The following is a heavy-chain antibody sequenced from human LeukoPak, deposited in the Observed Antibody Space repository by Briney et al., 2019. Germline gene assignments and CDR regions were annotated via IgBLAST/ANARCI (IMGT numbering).Heavy chain of an antibody. CDR2: IIPTFGIP. CDR1: GSTFSSYS. V-gene: IGHV1-69*13. CDR3: AKGRVSSSTWYSTYYYYFYMDL. J-gene: IGHJ6*03. D-gene: IGHD6-13*01. Sequence: EASVKVSCKASGSTFSSYSINWVRQAPGQGLECLGGIIPTFGIPNYAQKFQGRVSITADESTSTAYMELRSLTSEDTAVYFCAKGRVSSSTWYSTYYYYFYMDLWGKGTTVTVSS.